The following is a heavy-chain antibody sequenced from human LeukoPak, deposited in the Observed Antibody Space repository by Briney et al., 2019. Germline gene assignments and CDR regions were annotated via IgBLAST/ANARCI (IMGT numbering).Heavy chain of an antibody. D-gene: IGHD6-6*01. J-gene: IGHJ6*03. Sequence: GGSLRLSCAASGFTFSSYWMHWVRQAPGKGLVWVSRINTDGTSTSYADSVKGRFTISRDNAKNTLYLQMNSLRAEDTAVYYCAGVTYSNSDDYMDVWGKGTTVTVSS. CDR2: INTDGTST. CDR3: AGVTYSNSDDYMDV. CDR1: GFTFSSYW. V-gene: IGHV3-74*01.